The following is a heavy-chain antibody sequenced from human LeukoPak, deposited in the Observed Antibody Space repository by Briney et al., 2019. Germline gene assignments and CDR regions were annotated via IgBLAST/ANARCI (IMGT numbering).Heavy chain of an antibody. V-gene: IGHV3-30*02. J-gene: IGHJ4*02. CDR1: GFTFSSIG. CDR3: AKNRWGSVATPDS. Sequence: GGSLRLSCAASGFTFSSIGMHWARQAPGKGLEWLAFIRYDGSNTYAESVKGRFTISRDNSKNTVYLQMNSLAIEDTAIYYCAKNRWGSVATPDSWGQGTVVTVSS. D-gene: IGHD5-12*01. CDR2: IRYDGSNT.